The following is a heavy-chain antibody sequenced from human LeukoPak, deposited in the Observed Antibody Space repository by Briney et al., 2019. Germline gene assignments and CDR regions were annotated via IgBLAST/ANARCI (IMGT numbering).Heavy chain of an antibody. CDR2: ISYDGKDK. CDR3: ARDNTYCSGSRCYDRFDY. CDR1: GFTFSNFG. J-gene: IGHJ4*02. Sequence: GRSLRLSCATSGFTFSNFGMNWVRQAPGKGLQWVAFISYDGKDKYYSDSMKGRFTISRDNAKNSLYLQMNSLRAEDTAVYYCARDNTYCSGSRCYDRFDYWGQGTLVTVSS. D-gene: IGHD2-15*01. V-gene: IGHV3-33*08.